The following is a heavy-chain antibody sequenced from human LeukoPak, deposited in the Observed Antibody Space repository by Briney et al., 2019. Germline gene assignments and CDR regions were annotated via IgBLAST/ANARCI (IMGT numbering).Heavy chain of an antibody. Sequence: ASVKVSCKTSGYTFADYFIHWVRQAPGQGLEWMGRINANSGGTEYEQKFQGRVTMTRDTSISTAYVEVNWLISDDTAIYYCARDVSSTPNWGFDYWGQGTLVTVSS. D-gene: IGHD7-27*01. CDR2: INANSGGT. J-gene: IGHJ4*02. V-gene: IGHV1-2*06. CDR3: ARDVSSTPNWGFDY. CDR1: GYTFADYF.